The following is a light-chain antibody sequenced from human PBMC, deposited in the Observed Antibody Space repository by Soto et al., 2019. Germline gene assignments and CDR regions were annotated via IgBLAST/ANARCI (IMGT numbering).Light chain of an antibody. CDR1: QNINNN. V-gene: IGKV3-15*01. CDR3: QQYHNWPPYT. CDR2: GAS. Sequence: EIVMTQSPATLSVSPGERATLSCRASQNINNNLAWYQQKPGQAPRLLIYGASTRATGIPARFSGSGSGTEFTLTISSLQSEDFAVYYCQQYHNWPPYTFGQGTKLEIK. J-gene: IGKJ2*01.